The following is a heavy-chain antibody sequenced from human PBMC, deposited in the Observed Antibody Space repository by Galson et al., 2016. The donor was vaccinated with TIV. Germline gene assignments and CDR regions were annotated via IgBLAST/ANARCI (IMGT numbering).Heavy chain of an antibody. J-gene: IGHJ3*02. CDR3: ARFVDSVMFRDI. D-gene: IGHD5-18*01. V-gene: IGHV4-4*08. CDR2: VYNGDIT. CDR1: GASISADY. Sequence: ETLSLTCAVSGASISADYWSWIRQPPGGRLEWIAYVYNGDITNYNPSLKSRLTMSADTSKNHFSLRLTSVTAADTAVYYCARFVDSVMFRDIWGQGTMVTVSS.